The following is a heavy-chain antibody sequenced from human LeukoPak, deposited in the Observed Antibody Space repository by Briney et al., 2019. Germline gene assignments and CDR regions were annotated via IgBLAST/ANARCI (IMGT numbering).Heavy chain of an antibody. Sequence: GGSLRLSCAAPGFTFSSYERNWVRQAPGKGLEWVSYIISSGSTIYYADSVSGRFTISRDNAKNSLYLQMNSLRAEDTAVYYCVMYYYDSSGYPGAFDIWGQGTMVTVSS. J-gene: IGHJ3*02. CDR1: GFTFSSYE. D-gene: IGHD3-22*01. V-gene: IGHV3-48*03. CDR3: VMYYYDSSGYPGAFDI. CDR2: IISSGSTI.